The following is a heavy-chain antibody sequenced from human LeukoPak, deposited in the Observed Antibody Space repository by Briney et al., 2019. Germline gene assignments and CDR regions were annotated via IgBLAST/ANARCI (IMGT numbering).Heavy chain of an antibody. CDR1: GYTFTGYY. J-gene: IGHJ4*02. Sequence: ASVKVSCKASGYTFTGYYMHWVRQAPGQGLEWMGWINPNSGGTNYAQKFQGRVTMTRDTSISTAYMELRSLRSDDTAVYYCARQPFYGDYDYWGQGTLVTVSS. CDR3: ARQPFYGDYDY. CDR2: INPNSGGT. V-gene: IGHV1-2*02. D-gene: IGHD4-17*01.